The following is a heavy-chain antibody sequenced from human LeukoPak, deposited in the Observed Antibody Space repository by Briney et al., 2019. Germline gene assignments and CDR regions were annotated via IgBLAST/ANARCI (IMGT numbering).Heavy chain of an antibody. V-gene: IGHV3-13*01. D-gene: IGHD2/OR15-2a*01. CDR1: GFTFSSYD. Sequence: GGSLRLSCAASGFTFSSYDMQWVRQVIGKGLEWVSAIGIAGDTHYSGSVKGRLTISRDNSKNTLYLQMNSLRAEDTAVYYCAREGPRGNSQFDYWGQGTLVTVSS. CDR3: AREGPRGNSQFDY. J-gene: IGHJ4*02. CDR2: IGIAGDT.